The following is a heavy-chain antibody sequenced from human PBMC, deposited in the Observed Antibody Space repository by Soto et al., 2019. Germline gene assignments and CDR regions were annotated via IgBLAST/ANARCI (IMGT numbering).Heavy chain of an antibody. CDR3: ARHDYGDSNWFDP. D-gene: IGHD4-17*01. CDR2: IYYSGIT. Sequence: SETLSLTCTVSGGSISSYYWSWIRQPPGKGLEWIGYIYYSGITNYNPSLKSRVTISVDTSKNQFSLKLSSVTAADTAVYYCARHDYGDSNWFDPWGQGTLVTVSS. CDR1: GGSISSYY. V-gene: IGHV4-59*08. J-gene: IGHJ5*02.